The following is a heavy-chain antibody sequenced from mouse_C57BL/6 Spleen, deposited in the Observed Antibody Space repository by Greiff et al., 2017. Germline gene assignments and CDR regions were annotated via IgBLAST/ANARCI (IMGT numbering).Heavy chain of an antibody. J-gene: IGHJ4*01. CDR1: GFSLTSYG. CDR3: AKTLYYGSSRYYAMDY. D-gene: IGHD1-1*01. CDR2: IWSGGST. Sequence: VQLQQSGPGLVQPSQSLSNTCTVSGFSLTSYGVHWVRQPPGKGLEWLGVIWSGGSTDYNAAFISRLSISKDNSKSQVFFKMNSLQADDTAIYXGAKTLYYGSSRYYAMDYWGQGTSVTVSS. V-gene: IGHV2-4*01.